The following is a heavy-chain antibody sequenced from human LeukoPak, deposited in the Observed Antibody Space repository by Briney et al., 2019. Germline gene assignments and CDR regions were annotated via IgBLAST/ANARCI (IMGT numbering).Heavy chain of an antibody. CDR2: IKQDGSQE. CDR3: ARGVPYDSWSGPHYADY. Sequence: GGSLRLSCAASRFTLSTYWMSWVRQAPGKGLEWVAHIKQDGSQEYYVDSVKGRFTISRDSAKNSLYLQMNSLRAEDTAVYYCARGVPYDSWSGPHYADYWGQGTLVTVSS. CDR1: RFTLSTYW. V-gene: IGHV3-7*01. J-gene: IGHJ4*02. D-gene: IGHD3-3*01.